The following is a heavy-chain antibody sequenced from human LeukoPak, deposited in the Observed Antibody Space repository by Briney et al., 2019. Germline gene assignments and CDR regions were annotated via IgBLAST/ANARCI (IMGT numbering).Heavy chain of an antibody. D-gene: IGHD3-22*01. CDR2: ISSSSSYI. V-gene: IGHV3-21*01. Sequence: GGSLRLSCAASGFTFSSCSMNWVRQAPGKGLEWVSSISSSSSYIYYADSVKGRFTISRDNAKNSLYLQMNSLRAEDTAVYYCASTPFPSFYDSSGYYPDYWGQGTLVTVSS. CDR3: ASTPFPSFYDSSGYYPDY. J-gene: IGHJ4*02. CDR1: GFTFSSCS.